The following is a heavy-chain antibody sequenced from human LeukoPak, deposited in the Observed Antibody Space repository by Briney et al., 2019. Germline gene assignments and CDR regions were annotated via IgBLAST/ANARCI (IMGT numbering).Heavy chain of an antibody. CDR3: ARKFVSYYYGMDV. CDR2: IYPGDSDT. J-gene: IGHJ6*02. D-gene: IGHD3-16*01. V-gene: IGHV5-51*01. CDR1: GYSFTSYW. Sequence: GESLKISCKGSGYSFTSYWIGWVRQMPGKGLEWMGIIYPGDSDTRYSPSFQGQVTISADKSISTAYLQWSSLKASDTAMYYYARKFVSYYYGMDVWGQGTTVTVSS.